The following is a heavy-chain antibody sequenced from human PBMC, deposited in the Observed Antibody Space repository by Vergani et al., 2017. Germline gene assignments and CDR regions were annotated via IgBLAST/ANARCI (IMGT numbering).Heavy chain of an antibody. CDR1: GGSISSGGYY. J-gene: IGHJ6*03. CDR2: IYYSGST. D-gene: IGHD5-24*01. CDR3: ARVTGEMATTPPYYYYYMDV. V-gene: IGHV4-31*03. Sequence: QVQLQESGPGLVKPSQTLSLTCTVSGGSISSGGYYWSWIRQPPGKGLEWIGYIYYSGSTYYNPSLKSRVTISVDTSKNQFSLKLSSVTAAETAVYYCARVTGEMATTPPYYYYYMDVWGKGNTVTVSS.